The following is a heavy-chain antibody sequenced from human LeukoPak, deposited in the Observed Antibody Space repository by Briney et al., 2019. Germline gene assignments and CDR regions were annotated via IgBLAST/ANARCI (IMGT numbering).Heavy chain of an antibody. V-gene: IGHV4-39*07. Sequence: PSETLSLTCTVSGGSISSSSYYWGWIRQPPGKGLEWIGSIYYSGSTYYNPSLKSRVTISVDTSKNQFSLKLSSVTAADTAVYYCARVPPFQWELPLYWGQGTLVTVSS. CDR2: IYYSGST. CDR1: GGSISSSSYY. D-gene: IGHD1-26*01. CDR3: ARVPPFQWELPLY. J-gene: IGHJ4*02.